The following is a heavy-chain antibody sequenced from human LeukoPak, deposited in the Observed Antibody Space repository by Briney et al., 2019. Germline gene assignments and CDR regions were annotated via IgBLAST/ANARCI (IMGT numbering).Heavy chain of an antibody. V-gene: IGHV3-30*02. Sequence: GGSLRLSCAASGFTFSSYGMHWVRQAPGKGLEWVAFIRYDGDNKYYADSVKGRFTISRDNSKNTLYLQMNSLRAEDTAVYYCAQDLGQFRCFDYWGQGTLVTGSS. D-gene: IGHD3-10*01. CDR2: IRYDGDNK. CDR1: GFTFSSYG. J-gene: IGHJ4*02. CDR3: AQDLGQFRCFDY.